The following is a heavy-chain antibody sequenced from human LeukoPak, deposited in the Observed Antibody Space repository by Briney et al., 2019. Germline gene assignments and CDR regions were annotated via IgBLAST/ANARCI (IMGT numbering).Heavy chain of an antibody. V-gene: IGHV1-24*01. J-gene: IGHJ4*02. D-gene: IGHD2-2*01. CDR1: GYTLTELS. CDR2: FDPEDGET. CDR3: ARDWVVVVVPAAPGY. Sequence: RASVKVSCKVSGYTLTELSIHWVRQAPGKGLEWMGGFDPEDGETIYAQKFQGRVTMTEDTSTDTAYMDLSSLRSEDTAVYYCARDWVVVVVPAAPGYWGQGTLVTVSS.